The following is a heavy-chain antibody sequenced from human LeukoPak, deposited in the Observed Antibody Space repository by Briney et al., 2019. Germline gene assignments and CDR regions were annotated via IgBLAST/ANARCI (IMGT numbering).Heavy chain of an antibody. CDR1: GVTVGSNH. Sequence: GGSLRLSCAGSGVTVGSNHMSWVRQAPGKGLEWVSVIYSGGNTYYADSVKGRFTISRDNSKNTLYLQMNSLGAEDTAIYYCARVIGLLDPFDLWGQGTLVTVSS. CDR2: IYSGGNT. J-gene: IGHJ4*02. CDR3: ARVIGLLDPFDL. D-gene: IGHD3-3*02. V-gene: IGHV3-53*01.